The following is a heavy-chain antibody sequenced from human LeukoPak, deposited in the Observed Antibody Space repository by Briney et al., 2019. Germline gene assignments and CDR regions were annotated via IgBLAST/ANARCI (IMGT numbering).Heavy chain of an antibody. CDR1: GYTFTSYD. CDR3: ATHSMVGAIEAFDY. CDR2: MNPNSGNT. Sequence: ASVKVSCKASGYTFTSYDINWVRQATGQGLEWMGWMNPNSGNTGYAQKFQGRVTITRNTSISTAYMELSSLRSEDTAVYYCATHSMVGAIEAFDYWGQGTLVTVSS. V-gene: IGHV1-8*03. D-gene: IGHD1-26*01. J-gene: IGHJ4*02.